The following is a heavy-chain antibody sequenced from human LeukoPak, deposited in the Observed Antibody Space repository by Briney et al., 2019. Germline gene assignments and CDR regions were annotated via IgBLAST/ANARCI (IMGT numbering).Heavy chain of an antibody. J-gene: IGHJ4*02. CDR1: GFTFSSYS. CDR2: ISSSSSYI. V-gene: IGHV3-21*01. D-gene: IGHD3/OR15-3a*01. CDR3: TRAVAAADFSPGY. Sequence: SGGSLRLSCVASGFTFSSYSMNWVRQDPGKGLEWFSCISSSSSYIYYADSVKGRFTISRDNAKNSVYLQMNSLRAEDTAVYYCTRAVAAADFSPGYWGQGTLVTVSS.